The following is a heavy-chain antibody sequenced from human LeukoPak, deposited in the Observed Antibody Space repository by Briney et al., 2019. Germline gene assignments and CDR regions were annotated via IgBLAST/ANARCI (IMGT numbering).Heavy chain of an antibody. CDR3: ARASIAAAGVFDY. CDR1: GFTFSSYA. Sequence: GSLRLSCAASGFTFSSYAMHWVRQAPGKGLEWVSSISSSSSYIYYADSVKGRFTISRDNAKNSLYLQMNSLRAEDTAVYYCARASIAAAGVFDYWGQGTLVTVSS. D-gene: IGHD6-13*01. V-gene: IGHV3-21*01. CDR2: ISSSSSYI. J-gene: IGHJ4*02.